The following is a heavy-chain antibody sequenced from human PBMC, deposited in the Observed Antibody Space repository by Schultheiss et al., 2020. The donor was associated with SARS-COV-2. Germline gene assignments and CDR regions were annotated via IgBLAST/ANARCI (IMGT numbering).Heavy chain of an antibody. CDR1: GFTFSSYA. Sequence: GGSLRLSCAASGFTFSSYAMHWVRQAPGKGLEWVAVISYDGSNKYYADSVKGRFTISRDNSKNTLYLQMNSLRAEDTAVYYCARAIRLLLTYYDPRGDAFDIWGQGTMVTVSS. D-gene: IGHD3-22*01. CDR2: ISYDGSNK. J-gene: IGHJ3*02. V-gene: IGHV3-30*01. CDR3: ARAIRLLLTYYDPRGDAFDI.